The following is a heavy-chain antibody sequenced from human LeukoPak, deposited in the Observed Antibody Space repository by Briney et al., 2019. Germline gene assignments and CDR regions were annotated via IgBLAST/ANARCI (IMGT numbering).Heavy chain of an antibody. CDR3: AKDLTGYYKLFDY. V-gene: IGHV3-23*01. CDR1: GFTFSSYA. Sequence: PGGSLRLSCAASGFTFSSYAMSWVRQAPGEGLEWVSAISGSGGSTYYADSVKGRFTISRDNSKNTLYLQMNSLRAEDTAVYYCAKDLTGYYKLFDYWGQGTLVTVSS. CDR2: ISGSGGST. J-gene: IGHJ4*02. D-gene: IGHD3-9*01.